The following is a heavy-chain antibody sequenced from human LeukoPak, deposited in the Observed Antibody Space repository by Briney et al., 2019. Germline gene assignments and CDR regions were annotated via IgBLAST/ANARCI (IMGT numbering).Heavy chain of an antibody. J-gene: IGHJ6*02. CDR3: AKVRTYFYHGLDV. Sequence: GGSLRLSCAASGFTFSTCAMSWVRQAPGKGLEWVSGISGTTSGTYYADSVKGWFTISRDNSKNTLFLQVNSLRAEDTAVYYCAKVRTYFYHGLDVWGQGTTVTVSS. V-gene: IGHV3-23*01. CDR1: GFTFSTCA. D-gene: IGHD1-14*01. CDR2: ISGTTSGT.